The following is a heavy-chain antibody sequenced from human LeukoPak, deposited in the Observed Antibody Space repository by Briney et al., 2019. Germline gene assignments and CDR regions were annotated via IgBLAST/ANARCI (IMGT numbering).Heavy chain of an antibody. V-gene: IGHV2-5*01. CDR1: GFSLSNSGVG. Sequence: GPTLVKPTQTLTLTCTFSGFSLSNSGVGVGWIRQPPGKALDWLALIYWNDDQRYSPPLKSRLTITKDTSKNQVVLTMTNMEPVDTATYYCARSYYYDSSGYFVNFDYWGQGTLVTVSS. D-gene: IGHD3-22*01. CDR2: IYWNDDQ. J-gene: IGHJ4*02. CDR3: ARSYYYDSSGYFVNFDY.